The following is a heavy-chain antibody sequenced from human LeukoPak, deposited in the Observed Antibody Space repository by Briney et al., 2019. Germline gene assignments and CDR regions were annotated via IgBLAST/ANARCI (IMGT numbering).Heavy chain of an antibody. J-gene: IGHJ5*02. V-gene: IGHV4-38-2*01. CDR3: ARHCSSTSCLLRWFDP. CDR2: IYHSGST. CDR1: GYSISSGYY. Sequence: SETLSLTCAVSGYSISSGYYWGWIRQPPGKGLGWIGSIYHSGSTYYNPSLKSRVTISVDTSKNQFSLKLSSVTAADTAVYYCARHCSSTSCLLRWFDPWGQGTLVTVSS. D-gene: IGHD2-2*01.